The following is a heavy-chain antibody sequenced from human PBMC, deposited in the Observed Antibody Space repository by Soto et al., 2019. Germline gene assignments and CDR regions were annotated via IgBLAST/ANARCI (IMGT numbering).Heavy chain of an antibody. D-gene: IGHD7-27*01. Sequence: EVQLVESGGGVTQPGRSLRLSCAASGFTFDDYAMHWVRQAPGKGLEWVSGVSWNSGNIGYADSVKGRFTISRDNSKNSLYLQIDSLRTADTALYYCAKETQANLGTGGFDYWGQGTLVTVSS. J-gene: IGHJ4*02. V-gene: IGHV3-9*01. CDR1: GFTFDDYA. CDR2: VSWNSGNI. CDR3: AKETQANLGTGGFDY.